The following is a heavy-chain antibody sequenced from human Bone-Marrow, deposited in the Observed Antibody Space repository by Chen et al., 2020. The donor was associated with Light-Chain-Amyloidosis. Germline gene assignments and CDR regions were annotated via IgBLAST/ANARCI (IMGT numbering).Heavy chain of an antibody. Sequence: EVQLEQSGPEVKKPGESLKISCKGSGYTFPNYWIGWVRQMPGKGLEWMGVIYPDDSEARYRPSFEGQVTISADKSITTAYLQGRSLKASDTAMYYCARRRDGYNFDYWGQGTLVTVSS. CDR1: GYTFPNYW. D-gene: IGHD5-12*01. CDR2: IYPDDSEA. J-gene: IGHJ4*02. CDR3: ARRRDGYNFDY. V-gene: IGHV5-51*01.